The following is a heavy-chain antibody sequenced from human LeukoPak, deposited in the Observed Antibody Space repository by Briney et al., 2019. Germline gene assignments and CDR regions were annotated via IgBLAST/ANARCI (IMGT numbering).Heavy chain of an antibody. CDR2: ISYDGSNK. V-gene: IGHV3-30*03. CDR3: ARDAAGSSGWYFDY. J-gene: IGHJ4*02. CDR1: GFTFSSYG. D-gene: IGHD6-19*01. Sequence: PGGSLRLSCAASGFTFSSYGMHWVRQAPGKGLEWVAVISYDGSNKYYADSVKGRFTISRDNSKNTLYLQMNSLRAEDTAVYYCARDAAGSSGWYFDYWGQGTLVTISS.